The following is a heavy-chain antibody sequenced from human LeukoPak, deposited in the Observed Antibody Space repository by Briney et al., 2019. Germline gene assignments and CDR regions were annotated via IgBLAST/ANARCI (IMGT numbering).Heavy chain of an antibody. V-gene: IGHV4-59*01. Sequence: PSETLSLTCTVSGGSISSYYWSWIRQPPGKGLEWIGYIYYSGSTNYNPSLKSRVTISVDTSKNQFSLKLSSVTAADTAVYYCARDDFWSALRAYYFDYWGQGTLVTVSS. CDR2: IYYSGST. CDR1: GGSISSYY. CDR3: ARDDFWSALRAYYFDY. D-gene: IGHD3-3*01. J-gene: IGHJ4*02.